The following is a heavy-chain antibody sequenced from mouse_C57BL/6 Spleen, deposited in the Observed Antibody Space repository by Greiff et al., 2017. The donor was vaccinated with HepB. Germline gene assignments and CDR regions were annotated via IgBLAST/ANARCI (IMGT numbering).Heavy chain of an antibody. CDR1: GYTFTDYE. J-gene: IGHJ2*01. D-gene: IGHD6-5*01. CDR3: TRPYAYYFDY. Sequence: VKLMESGAELVRPGASVTLSCKASGYTFTDYEMHWVKQTPVHGLEWIGAIDPETGGTAYNQKFKGKAILTADKSSSTAYMELRSLTSEDSAVYYCTRPYAYYFDYWGQGTTLTVSS. V-gene: IGHV1-15*01. CDR2: IDPETGGT.